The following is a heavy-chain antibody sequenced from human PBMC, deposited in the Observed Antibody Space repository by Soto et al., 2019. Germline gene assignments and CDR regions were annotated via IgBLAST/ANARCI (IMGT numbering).Heavy chain of an antibody. CDR3: AHGSGWLFDY. CDR2: VYWDGDE. CDR1: GFSLTSPAVG. D-gene: IGHD6-19*01. J-gene: IGHJ4*02. V-gene: IGHV2-5*02. Sequence: QITLKESGPTLVKPTQTLTLTCTFSGFSLTSPAVGVGWIRQPPGKAPEWLALVYWDGDEEYSPSLRNRLTLPKDTSKNQVVLTMTDMDPVDTASYYCAHGSGWLFDYWGQGTLVTVSS.